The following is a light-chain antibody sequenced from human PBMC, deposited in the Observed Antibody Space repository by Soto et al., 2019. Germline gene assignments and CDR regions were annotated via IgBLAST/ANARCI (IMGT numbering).Light chain of an antibody. Sequence: QAVVTQPASVSGSPGQSITISCTGTTSDVGAYDYVSWYQQHPGKAPKLIIFGVSNRPSGVSTRFSGSKSGNTASLTISGLQPEDEADYYCNSYTTSTTYVFGTGTKLTVL. CDR2: GVS. CDR3: NSYTTSTTYV. V-gene: IGLV2-14*03. CDR1: TSDVGAYDY. J-gene: IGLJ1*01.